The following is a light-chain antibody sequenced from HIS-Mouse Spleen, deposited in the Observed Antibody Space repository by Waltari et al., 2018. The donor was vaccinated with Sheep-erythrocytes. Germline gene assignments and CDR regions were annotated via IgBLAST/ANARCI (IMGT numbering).Light chain of an antibody. V-gene: IGLV3-25*03. CDR3: QSADSSGTWV. CDR2: KDS. J-gene: IGLJ3*02. CDR1: ALPKQY. Sequence: SYELTQPPSVSVSPGQTARITCSGDALPKQYAYWYQQKPGQAPVLVIYKDSERPSGIPERCSGSSSGTTVTVTISGVQAEDEADYYCQSADSSGTWVFGGGTKLTVL.